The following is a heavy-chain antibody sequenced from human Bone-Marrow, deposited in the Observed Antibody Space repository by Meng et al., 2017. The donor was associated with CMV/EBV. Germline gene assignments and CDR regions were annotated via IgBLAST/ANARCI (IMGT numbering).Heavy chain of an antibody. CDR3: ARLYCGSDCYSWHTDFDY. D-gene: IGHD2-21*01. V-gene: IGHV3-21*01. Sequence: GESLKISCAASGFTFTSYSMNWVRQAPGKGLEWVSSISSSSTSIYYAHSVKGRFTTSRDNAKNSLYLQMNSLRAEDTAVYYCARLYCGSDCYSWHTDFDYWGQGTLVTVSS. J-gene: IGHJ4*02. CDR2: ISSSSTSI. CDR1: GFTFTSYS.